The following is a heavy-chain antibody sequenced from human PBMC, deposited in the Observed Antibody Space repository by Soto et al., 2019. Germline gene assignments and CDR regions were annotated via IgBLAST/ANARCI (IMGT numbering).Heavy chain of an antibody. J-gene: IGHJ3*02. D-gene: IGHD3-16*01. CDR1: GYTFTSYD. CDR3: ARGLTSMITFFDI. CDR2: MNPNRGNT. V-gene: IGHV1-8*01. Sequence: ASVKVSCKASGYTFTSYDINWVRQATGQGLEWMGWMNPNRGNTGYAQKFQGRVTMTRNTSISTAYMELSSLRSEDTAVYYCARGLTSMITFFDIWGQGTMVTVSS.